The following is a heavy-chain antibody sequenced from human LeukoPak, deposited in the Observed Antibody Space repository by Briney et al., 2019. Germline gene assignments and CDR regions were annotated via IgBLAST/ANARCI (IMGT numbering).Heavy chain of an antibody. J-gene: IGHJ3*02. CDR2: IYYSGST. CDR1: GGSISSGGYY. V-gene: IGHV4-31*03. CDR3: ARVKRYCGGDCSDAFDI. Sequence: SETLSLTCTVSGGSISSGGYYWSWIRQHPGKGLEWIGYIYYSGSTYYNPSLKSRVTISVDTSKNQFSLKLSSVTAADTAVYYCARVKRYCGGDCSDAFDIWGQGAMVTVSS. D-gene: IGHD2-21*02.